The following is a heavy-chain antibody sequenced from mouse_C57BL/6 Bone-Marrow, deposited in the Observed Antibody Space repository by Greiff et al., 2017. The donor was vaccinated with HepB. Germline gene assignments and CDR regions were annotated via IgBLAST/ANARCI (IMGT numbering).Heavy chain of an antibody. CDR3: ARGGLRPAY. CDR2: IHPNSGST. Sequence: VQLQQPGAELVKPGASVKLSCKASGYTFTSYWMHWVKQRPGQGLEWIGMIHPNSGSTNYNEKFKSKATLTVDKSSSTAYMQLSILTSEDSAVDYCARGGLRPAYWGQGTLVTVSA. J-gene: IGHJ3*01. D-gene: IGHD2-4*01. V-gene: IGHV1-64*01. CDR1: GYTFTSYW.